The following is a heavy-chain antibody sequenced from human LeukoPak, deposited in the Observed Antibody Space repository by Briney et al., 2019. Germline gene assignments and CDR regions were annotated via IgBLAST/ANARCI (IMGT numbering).Heavy chain of an antibody. CDR3: AREGCFSCWPGGGYYGMDV. J-gene: IGHJ6*02. Sequence: SVKVSCKASGGTFSSYAISWVRQAPGQGLEWMGGIIPIFGTANYAQKFQGRVTITADESTSTAYMELSSLRSEDTAVYYCAREGCFSCWPGGGYYGMDVWGQGTTVTVSS. CDR2: IIPIFGTA. D-gene: IGHD2-21*01. CDR1: GGTFSSYA. V-gene: IGHV1-69*13.